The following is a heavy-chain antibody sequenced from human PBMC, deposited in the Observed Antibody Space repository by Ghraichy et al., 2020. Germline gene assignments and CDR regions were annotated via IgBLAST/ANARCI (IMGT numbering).Heavy chain of an antibody. CDR2: ISAYNGNT. J-gene: IGHJ3*02. CDR1: GYTFTSYG. CDR3: ARDISGWLQSDAFDI. V-gene: IGHV1-18*04. D-gene: IGHD5-24*01. Sequence: ASVKVSCKASGYTFTSYGISWVRQAPGQGLEWMGWISAYNGNTNYAQKLQGRVTMTTDTSTSTAYMELRSLRSDDTAVYYCARDISGWLQSDAFDIWGQGTMVTVSS.